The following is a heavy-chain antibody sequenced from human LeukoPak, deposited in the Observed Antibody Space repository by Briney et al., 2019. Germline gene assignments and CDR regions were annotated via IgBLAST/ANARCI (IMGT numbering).Heavy chain of an antibody. V-gene: IGHV1-24*01. CDR1: GHTLSDSS. D-gene: IGHD7-27*01. CDR2: FDPEDGES. Sequence: ASVKVSCKVSGHTLSDSSIYWVRQAPGKGLEWMGGFDPEDGESIYAQKFQGRVTITEDTSTDTAYMELSSLRSEDTAGYYCATGFGYDSGDRDYWGQGTLVTVSS. CDR3: ATGFGYDSGDRDY. J-gene: IGHJ4*02.